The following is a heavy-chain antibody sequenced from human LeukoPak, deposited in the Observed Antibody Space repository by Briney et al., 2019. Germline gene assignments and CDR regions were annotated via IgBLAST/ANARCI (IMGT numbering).Heavy chain of an antibody. V-gene: IGHV4-38-2*02. CDR1: GYSINRGYY. J-gene: IGHJ5*02. Sequence: SETLSLTCTVSGYSINRGYYWGWIRQPPGKGLEWIGTLHHSGDTNYNPSLKSRVTISGDTSKNQFSLKLNSVTAADTAVYYCARYIAAGFNWFDPWGQGTLVTASS. CDR2: LHHSGDT. CDR3: ARYIAAGFNWFDP. D-gene: IGHD6-13*01.